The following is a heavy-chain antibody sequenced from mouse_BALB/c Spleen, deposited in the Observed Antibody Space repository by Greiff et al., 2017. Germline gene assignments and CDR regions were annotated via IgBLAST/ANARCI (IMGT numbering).Heavy chain of an antibody. CDR3: ARNLDSSGYGFAY. J-gene: IGHJ3*01. CDR2: IFPGSGNT. V-gene: IGHV1-66*01. D-gene: IGHD3-2*01. CDR1: GYSFTSYY. Sequence: VKLQESGPELVKPGASVKISCKASGYSFTSYYIHWVKQRPGQGLEWIGWIFPGSGNTKYNEKFKGKATLTADTSSSTAYMQLSSLTSEDSAVYFCARNLDSSGYGFAYWGQGTLVTVSA.